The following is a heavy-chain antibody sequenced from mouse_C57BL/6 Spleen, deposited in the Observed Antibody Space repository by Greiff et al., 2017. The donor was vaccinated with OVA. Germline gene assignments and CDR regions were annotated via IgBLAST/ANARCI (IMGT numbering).Heavy chain of an antibody. V-gene: IGHV1-22*01. D-gene: IGHD1-1*01. CDR3: ATDYYGSSYVGFAY. CDR1: GYTFTDYN. Sequence: VQLQQSGPELVKPGASVKMSCKASGYTFTDYNMHWVKQSHGKSLEWIGYINPNNGGTSYNQKFKGKATLTVNKSSSTAYMELRSLTSEDSAVYYCATDYYGSSYVGFAYWGQGTLVTVSA. CDR2: INPNNGGT. J-gene: IGHJ3*01.